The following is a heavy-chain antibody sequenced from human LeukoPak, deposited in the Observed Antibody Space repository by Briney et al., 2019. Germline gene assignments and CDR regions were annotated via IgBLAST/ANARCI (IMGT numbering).Heavy chain of an antibody. CDR1: GFTFDDYG. V-gene: IGHV3-20*04. D-gene: IGHD3-22*01. J-gene: IGHJ3*02. CDR2: INWNGGST. CDR3: ARDLSRIVVVTFDAFDI. Sequence: PGGSLRLSCAASGFTFDDYGMSWVRQAPGKGLEWVSGINWNGGSTGYADSVKGRFIISRDNAKNSLYLQMNSLRAEDTALYYCARDLSRIVVVTFDAFDIWGQGTMVTVSS.